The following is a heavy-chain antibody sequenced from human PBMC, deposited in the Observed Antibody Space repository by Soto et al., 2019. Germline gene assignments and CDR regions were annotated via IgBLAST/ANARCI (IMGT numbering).Heavy chain of an antibody. Sequence: SETLSLTCTVSGGSISSGANYWSWVRQGPGKGLEWIGNIYYSGSAYYNPSLKSRLTMSVDTSKNSFSLKLTSVTAADTAVYYCARVLCSSPTCYFPDWFDPWGQGTLVTVSS. CDR3: ARVLCSSPTCYFPDWFDP. CDR2: IYYSGSA. D-gene: IGHD2-2*01. J-gene: IGHJ5*02. V-gene: IGHV4-31*03. CDR1: GGSISSGANY.